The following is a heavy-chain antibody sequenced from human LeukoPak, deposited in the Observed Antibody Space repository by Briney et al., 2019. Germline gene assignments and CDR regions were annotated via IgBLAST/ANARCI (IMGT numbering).Heavy chain of an antibody. CDR3: ARGAALAIDY. D-gene: IGHD2-15*01. J-gene: IGHJ4*02. CDR2: ISTCGST. CDR1: GGSVTSGSYY. Sequence: PSETLSLTCSVSGGSVTSGSYYWSWIRQPAGKGLEWIGRISTCGSTNYNPSLKSRVTMSLDTSKNQFSLKLNSLTAADTAVYYCARGAALAIDYWGQGALVTVSS. V-gene: IGHV4-61*02.